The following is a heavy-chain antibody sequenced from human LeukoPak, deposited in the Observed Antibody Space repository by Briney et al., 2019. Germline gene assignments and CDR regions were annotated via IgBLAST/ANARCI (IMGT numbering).Heavy chain of an antibody. J-gene: IGHJ5*02. CDR2: INPNSGGT. V-gene: IGHV1-2*02. CDR3: ARRGPLWFGESQRGNWFDP. D-gene: IGHD3-10*01. CDR1: GYTFTGYY. Sequence: ASVTVSCKASGYTFTGYYMHWVRQAPGQGLEWMGWINPNSGGTNYAQKFQGRVTMTRNTSISTAYMELSRLRSDDTAVYYCARRGPLWFGESQRGNWFDPWGQGTLVTVSS.